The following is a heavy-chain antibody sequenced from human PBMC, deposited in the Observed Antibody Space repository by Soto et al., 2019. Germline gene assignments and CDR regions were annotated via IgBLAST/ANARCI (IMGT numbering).Heavy chain of an antibody. CDR2: TVVGSGST. D-gene: IGHD6-6*01. V-gene: IGHV1-58*01. J-gene: IGHJ3*02. Sequence: VASVKVSCKASGFTFTSSAVQWVRQARGQRLEWIGWTVVGSGSTSYAQKFQGRVTMTRDTSTSTVYMELSSLRSEDTAVYYCARVKGMAARPDDAFDIWGQGTMVTVSS. CDR1: GFTFTSSA. CDR3: ARVKGMAARPDDAFDI.